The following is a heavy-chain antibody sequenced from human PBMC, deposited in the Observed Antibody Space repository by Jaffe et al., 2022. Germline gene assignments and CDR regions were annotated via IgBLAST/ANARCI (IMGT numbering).Heavy chain of an antibody. CDR1: GFTFSSYA. CDR2: ISGSGGST. V-gene: IGHV3-23*01. J-gene: IGHJ4*02. Sequence: EVQLLESGGGLVQPGGSLRLSCAASGFTFSSYAMSWVRQAPGKGLEWVSAISGSGGSTYYADSVKGRFTISRDNSKNTLYLQMNSLRAEDTAVYYCAKDLCSGGSCYEEYYFDYWGQGTLVTVSS. CDR3: AKDLCSGGSCYEEYYFDY. D-gene: IGHD2-15*01.